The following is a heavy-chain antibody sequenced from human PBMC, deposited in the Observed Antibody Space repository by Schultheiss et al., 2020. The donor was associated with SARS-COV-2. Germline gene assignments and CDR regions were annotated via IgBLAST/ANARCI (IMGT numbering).Heavy chain of an antibody. Sequence: GESLKISCAASGFTFSSYAMHWVRQAPGKGLEWVAVVSYDGSNKYYADSVKGRFTISRDNSKNTLYLQKNSLRVEDTAVYYCAREALGDSSFDYWGQGTLVTVSS. CDR2: VSYDGSNK. J-gene: IGHJ4*02. CDR3: AREALGDSSFDY. D-gene: IGHD6-13*01. CDR1: GFTFSSYA. V-gene: IGHV3-30*04.